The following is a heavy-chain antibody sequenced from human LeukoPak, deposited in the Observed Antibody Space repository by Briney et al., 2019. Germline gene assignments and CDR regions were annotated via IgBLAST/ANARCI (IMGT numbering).Heavy chain of an antibody. CDR1: GGSIGSSSYY. V-gene: IGHV4-39*07. J-gene: IGHJ6*03. CDR2: IYYSGST. D-gene: IGHD2-2*01. CDR3: ARAIYCSSSSCPPTNYYYYYYMDV. Sequence: PSETLSLTCTVSGGSIGSSSYYWGWIRQPPGKGLEWIGSIYYSGSTYYNPSLKSRVTISVDTSKNQFSLKLSSVTAADTAVYYCARAIYCSSSSCPPTNYYYYYYMDVWGKGTTVTVSS.